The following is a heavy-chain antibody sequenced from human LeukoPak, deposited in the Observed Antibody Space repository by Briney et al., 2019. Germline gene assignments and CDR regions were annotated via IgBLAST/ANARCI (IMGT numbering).Heavy chain of an antibody. CDR2: ISSTSYSI. CDR1: GFTFSSYE. Sequence: GGSLRLSCAASGFTFSSYESNWVRQAPGKGLEWILYISSTSYSIYYADSVKGRFTISRDNAKNALYLQMDSLRVEDTALYYCASSLGPRDYWGQGILVTVSS. V-gene: IGHV3-48*03. CDR3: ASSLGPRDY. D-gene: IGHD7-27*01. J-gene: IGHJ4*02.